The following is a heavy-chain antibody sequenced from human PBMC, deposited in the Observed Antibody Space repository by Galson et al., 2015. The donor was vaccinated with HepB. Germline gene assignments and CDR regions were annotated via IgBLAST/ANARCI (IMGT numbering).Heavy chain of an antibody. CDR3: ARERIHLGELSSPFDP. Sequence: SVKVSCKASGGTFSSYAISWVRQAPGQGLEWMGGIIPIFGTANYAQKFQGRVTITADESTSTAYMELSSLRSEDTAVYYCARERIHLGELSSPFDPWGQGTLVTVSS. D-gene: IGHD3-16*02. CDR1: GGTFSSYA. V-gene: IGHV1-69*13. CDR2: IIPIFGTA. J-gene: IGHJ5*02.